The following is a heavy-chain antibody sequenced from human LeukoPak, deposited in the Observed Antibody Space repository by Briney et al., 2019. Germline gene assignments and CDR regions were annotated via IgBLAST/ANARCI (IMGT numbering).Heavy chain of an antibody. J-gene: IGHJ4*02. D-gene: IGHD3-10*01. CDR3: ARVQGLSSRPFDY. Sequence: SETLSLTCTVPGGSISSGGYYWSWIRQHPGKGLEWIGYIYYRGGSTYYNPSLKSRVTISVDTSKNQFSLKLSSVTAADTAVYYCARVQGLSSRPFDYWGQGTLVTVSS. CDR2: IYYRGGST. V-gene: IGHV4-31*03. CDR1: GGSISSGGYY.